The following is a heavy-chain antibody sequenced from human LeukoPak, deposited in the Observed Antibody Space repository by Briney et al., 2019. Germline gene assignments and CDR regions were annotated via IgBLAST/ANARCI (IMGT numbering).Heavy chain of an antibody. Sequence: GGSLRLSCAASGFTFSSYAMHWVRQAPGKGLEWVAVISYDGSNKYYADSVKGRFTISRDNSKNTLYLQMNSLRAEDTAVYYCARSSGSYSPVDYWGQGTLVTVSS. D-gene: IGHD1-26*01. CDR2: ISYDGSNK. J-gene: IGHJ4*02. CDR3: ARSSGSYSPVDY. CDR1: GFTFSSYA. V-gene: IGHV3-30-3*01.